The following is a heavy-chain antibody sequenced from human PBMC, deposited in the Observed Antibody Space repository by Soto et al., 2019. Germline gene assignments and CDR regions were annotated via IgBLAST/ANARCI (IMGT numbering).Heavy chain of an antibody. CDR1: GFTFSNAW. CDR3: TTDVHPPGDWYFDL. CDR2: IKSKTDGGTT. Sequence: GGSLRLSCAASGFTFSNAWMSWVRQAPGKGLEWVGRIKSKTDGGTTDYAAPVKGRFTISRDDSKNTLYLQMNSLKTEDTAVYYCTTDVHPPGDWYFDLWGRGTLVTVSS. D-gene: IGHD3-10*02. J-gene: IGHJ2*01. V-gene: IGHV3-15*01.